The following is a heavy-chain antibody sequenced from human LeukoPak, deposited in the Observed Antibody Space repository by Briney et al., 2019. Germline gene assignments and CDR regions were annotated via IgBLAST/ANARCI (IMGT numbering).Heavy chain of an antibody. CDR1: GGSLSSGSYY. Sequence: SETLSLTCTVSGGSLSSGSYYWSWIRQPAGKGLEWIGRIYTSGSTNYNPSLKSRVTISVDTSKNQFSLKLSSVTAADTAVYYCARNPRQTGYYRHNWFDPWGQGTLVTVFS. CDR3: ARNPRQTGYYRHNWFDP. D-gene: IGHD3-9*01. J-gene: IGHJ5*02. CDR2: IYTSGST. V-gene: IGHV4-61*02.